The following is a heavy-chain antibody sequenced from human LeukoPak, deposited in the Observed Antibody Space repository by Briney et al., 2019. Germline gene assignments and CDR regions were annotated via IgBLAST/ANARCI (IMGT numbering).Heavy chain of an antibody. CDR1: GFTFSSDW. CDR2: IKQDGTEK. D-gene: IGHD6-19*01. Sequence: GGSLRLSCAASGFTFSSDWMSWVRQAPGKGLEWVANIKQDGTEKYYVDSVRGRFTISRDNAKNSLYLQMNSLRAEDTAVYYCATPSGYSSGWYPFDYWGQGTLVTVSS. V-gene: IGHV3-7*01. J-gene: IGHJ4*02. CDR3: ATPSGYSSGWYPFDY.